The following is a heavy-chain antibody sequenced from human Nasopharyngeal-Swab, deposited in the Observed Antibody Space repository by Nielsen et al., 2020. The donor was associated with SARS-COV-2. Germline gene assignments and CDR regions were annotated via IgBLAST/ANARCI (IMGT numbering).Heavy chain of an antibody. CDR1: GYIFTSYD. Sequence: SVTVSCKASGYIFTSYDISWVRHARGQGLEWMGWIGAYNGNTNYAQKFQDRVTMTTDTSTSTVYMELRSLRSDDTAVYYCARHGVAEDYWGQGTLVTVSS. CDR3: ARHGVAEDY. V-gene: IGHV1-18*01. CDR2: IGAYNGNT. J-gene: IGHJ4*02. D-gene: IGHD3-3*01.